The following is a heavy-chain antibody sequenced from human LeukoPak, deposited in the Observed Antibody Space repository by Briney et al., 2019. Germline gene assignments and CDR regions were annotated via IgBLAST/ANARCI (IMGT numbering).Heavy chain of an antibody. CDR1: GYTFTGYY. D-gene: IGHD4-17*01. CDR3: ARSPYGDHAWFDP. Sequence: ASVKVSCKASGYTFTGYYMHWVRQAPGQGLEWMGRINPNSGGTNYAQKFQGRVTMTRDTSISTAYMELSRLRSDDTAVYHCARSPYGDHAWFDPWGQGTLVTVSS. V-gene: IGHV1-2*06. J-gene: IGHJ5*02. CDR2: INPNSGGT.